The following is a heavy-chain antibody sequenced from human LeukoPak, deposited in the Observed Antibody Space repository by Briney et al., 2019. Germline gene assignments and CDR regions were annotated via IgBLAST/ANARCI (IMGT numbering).Heavy chain of an antibody. J-gene: IGHJ4*02. Sequence: GGSLRLSCAASGFTFSSYWMHWVRQAPGKGLVWVSRINSDGSSTSYADSAKGRFTISRDNAKNTLYLQMNSLRAEDTAVYYCASLVVVTAQDYWGQGTLVTVSS. CDR3: ASLVVVTAQDY. D-gene: IGHD2-21*02. V-gene: IGHV3-74*01. CDR2: INSDGSST. CDR1: GFTFSSYW.